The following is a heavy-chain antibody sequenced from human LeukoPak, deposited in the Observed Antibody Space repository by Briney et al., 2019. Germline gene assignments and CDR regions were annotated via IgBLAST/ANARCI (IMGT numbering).Heavy chain of an antibody. V-gene: IGHV1-2*02. D-gene: IGHD2-2*01. CDR1: GYTFTGYY. CDR3: ARGAYCSSTSCKSSWFDP. CDR2: TNPNSGGT. J-gene: IGHJ5*02. Sequence: ASVKVSCKASGYTFTGYYMHWVRQAPGQGLEWMGWTNPNSGGTNYAQKFQGRVTMTRDTSISTAYMELSRLRSDDTAVYYCARGAYCSSTSCKSSWFDPWGQGTLVTVSS.